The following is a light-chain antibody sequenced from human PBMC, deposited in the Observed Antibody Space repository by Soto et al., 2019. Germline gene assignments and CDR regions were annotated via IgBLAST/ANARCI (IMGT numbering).Light chain of an antibody. CDR1: QGISNH. J-gene: IGKJ1*01. V-gene: IGKV1-27*01. CDR2: AAS. CDR3: KNYNSAPWT. Sequence: DIQMTQSPSSLSASVGDRVTITCRASQGISNHLAWYQQKPGKVPEVLIYAASTLQSGVPSRFSGSGSGTDFTPTISSLQPEDVATYYCKNYNSAPWTFGQGTKVDIK.